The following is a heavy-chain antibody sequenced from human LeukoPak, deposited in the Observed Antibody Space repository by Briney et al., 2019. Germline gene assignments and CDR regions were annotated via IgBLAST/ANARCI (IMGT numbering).Heavy chain of an antibody. D-gene: IGHD6-19*01. CDR2: GYYFGTT. CDR1: GASFTTVDYY. CDR3: ARDHPTLRLAN. J-gene: IGHJ4*02. V-gene: IGHV4-39*07. Sequence: PSETLSLTCAVSGASFTTVDYYWAWIRQPPGKGLEWIGSGYYFGTTSYNPSLQSRVTISLDTSKNQFFLKLTSVTAADTAVYYCARDHPTLRLANWGQGTLVTVSS.